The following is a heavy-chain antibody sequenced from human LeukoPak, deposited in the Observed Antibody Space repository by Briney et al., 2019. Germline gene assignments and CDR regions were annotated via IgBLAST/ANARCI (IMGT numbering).Heavy chain of an antibody. CDR1: GGTFSSYA. CDR2: INPNSGGT. CDR3: ARAQDYYDSSVRHAFDI. J-gene: IGHJ3*02. D-gene: IGHD3-22*01. Sequence: ASVKVSCKASGGTFSSYAISWVRQAPGQGLEWMGRINPNSGGTNYAQKFQGRVTMTRDMSISTAYMELSRLRSDGTAVYYCARAQDYYDSSVRHAFDIWGQGTMVTVSS. V-gene: IGHV1-2*06.